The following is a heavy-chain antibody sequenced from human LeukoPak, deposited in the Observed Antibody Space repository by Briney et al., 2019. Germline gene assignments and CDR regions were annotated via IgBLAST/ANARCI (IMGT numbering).Heavy chain of an antibody. V-gene: IGHV4-34*01. CDR1: GGSFSGYY. CDR2: INHSGST. D-gene: IGHD6-13*01. CDR3: ARPPYSSSWYYFDY. Sequence: SETLSLTCAVYGGSFSGYYWSWIRQPPGKGLEWIGEINHSGSTSYNPSLKSRVTMSVDTSQNQVSLKLSSVTAADTAVYYCARPPYSSSWYYFDYWGQGTLVTVSS. J-gene: IGHJ4*02.